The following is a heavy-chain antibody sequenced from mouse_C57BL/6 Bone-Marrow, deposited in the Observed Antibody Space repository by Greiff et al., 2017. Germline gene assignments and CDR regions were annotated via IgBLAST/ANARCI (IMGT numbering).Heavy chain of an antibody. CDR1: GYTFTSYW. V-gene: IGHV1-55*01. CDR2: IYPGSGST. J-gene: IGHJ1*03. Sequence: QVQLQQPGAELVKPGASVKMSCKASGYTFTSYWITWVKQRPGQGLEWIGDIYPGSGSTNYNEKFKSKATLTVATSSSTAYMQLSSLTSEDSAVYYCASLGRLRGWYFDVWGTGTTVTVSS. D-gene: IGHD3-2*02. CDR3: ASLGRLRGWYFDV.